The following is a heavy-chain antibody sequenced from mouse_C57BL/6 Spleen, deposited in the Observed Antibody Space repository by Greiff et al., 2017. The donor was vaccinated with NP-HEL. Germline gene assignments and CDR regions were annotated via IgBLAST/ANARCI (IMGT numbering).Heavy chain of an antibody. Sequence: EVMLVESGGGLVKPGGSLKLSCAASGFTFSSYAMSWVRQTPEKRLEWVATLSDGGSYTYYPDNVKGRFTISRDNANNTLYLQMSHLNSEDTAMYFCARDAGLRNAMDYWGQGTSVTVSS. CDR2: LSDGGSYT. D-gene: IGHD2-4*01. V-gene: IGHV5-4*01. J-gene: IGHJ4*01. CDR3: ARDAGLRNAMDY. CDR1: GFTFSSYA.